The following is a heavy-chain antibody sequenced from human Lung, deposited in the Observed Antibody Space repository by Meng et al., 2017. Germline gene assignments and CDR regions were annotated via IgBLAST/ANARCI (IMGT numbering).Heavy chain of an antibody. CDR1: GGPFSDYY. Sequence: QGRLQQWGAGVLEPSETLCATCVVSGGPFSDYYWSWIRQPPGKGLEWIGEINHSGSTNYNPSLESRATISVDTSQNNLSLKLSSVTAADSAVYYCARGPTTMAHDFDYWGQGTLVTVSS. CDR2: INHSGST. J-gene: IGHJ4*02. D-gene: IGHD4-11*01. V-gene: IGHV4-34*01. CDR3: ARGPTTMAHDFDY.